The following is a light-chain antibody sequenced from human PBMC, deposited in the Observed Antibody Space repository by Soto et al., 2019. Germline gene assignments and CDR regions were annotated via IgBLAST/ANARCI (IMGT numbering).Light chain of an antibody. CDR2: QVT. CDR1: SSDLAIYNY. J-gene: IGLJ1*01. CDR3: SSYTDSSNYV. V-gene: IGLV2-14*01. Sequence: QSVRTQPASVSGSPGQSITLSCTGTSSDLAIYNYVSWYQQQPGKAPKLMIYQVTNRPSGVSNRFSGSRSGNTASPTISGLQAEDEADYYCSSYTDSSNYVCETGNKDTGL.